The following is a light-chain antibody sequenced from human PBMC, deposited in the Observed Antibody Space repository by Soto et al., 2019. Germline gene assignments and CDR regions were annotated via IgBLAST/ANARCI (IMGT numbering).Light chain of an antibody. CDR3: SSYTSSSTLVV. V-gene: IGLV2-14*01. Sequence: QSALTQPASVSGSPGQSITISCTGTSSDVGGYNYVSWYQQNPGKAPKLMIYDVSNRPSGVSNRFSGSKSGNTASMTISGLQAEDAAAYYFSSYTSSSTLVVFGGGTKLTVL. CDR2: DVS. J-gene: IGLJ2*01. CDR1: SSDVGGYNY.